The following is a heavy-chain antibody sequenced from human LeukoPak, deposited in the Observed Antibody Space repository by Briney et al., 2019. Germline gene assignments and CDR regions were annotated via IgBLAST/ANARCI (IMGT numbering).Heavy chain of an antibody. CDR2: ISYDGSNK. J-gene: IGHJ4*02. CDR3: AKDAPSLAFDY. V-gene: IGHV3-30*04. CDR1: GFTFGDYA. Sequence: PGGSLRLSCTASGFTFGDYAMSWFRQAPGKGLEWVAVISYDGSNKYYADSVKGRFTISRDNSKNTLYLQMNSLRAEDTAVYYCAKDAPSLAFDYWGQGTLVTVPS.